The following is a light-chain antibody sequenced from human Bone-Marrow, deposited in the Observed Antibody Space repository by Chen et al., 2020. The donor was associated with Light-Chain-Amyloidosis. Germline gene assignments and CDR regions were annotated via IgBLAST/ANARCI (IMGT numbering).Light chain of an antibody. V-gene: IGLV2-14*01. CDR2: VVT. Sequence: QSALPQPDVVSGSPGQSITISCTGTSSYVGGDNHVSWYQQHPDKAPKLMLYVVTNRPSWVPDRFSGSKSDNTASLTISGLQTEDEADYFCSSYPNSNTLGFGSGTRVTVL. J-gene: IGLJ1*01. CDR1: SSYVGGDNH. CDR3: SSYPNSNTLG.